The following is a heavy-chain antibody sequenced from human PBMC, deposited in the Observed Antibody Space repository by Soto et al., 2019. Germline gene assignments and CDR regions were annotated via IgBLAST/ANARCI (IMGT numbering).Heavy chain of an antibody. CDR1: GCTFSSYA. V-gene: IGHV1-69*01. CDR3: SYYYDSSGPFRYYYGMDV. J-gene: IGHJ6*02. CDR2: IIPIFGTA. Sequence: QVQLVQSGAEVKKPGSSVKVSCKASGCTFSSYAISWVRQAPGQGLEWMGGIIPIFGTANYAQKFQGRVTITADESTSTAYMELSSLRSEDTAVYYCSYYYDSSGPFRYYYGMDVWGQGTTVTVSS. D-gene: IGHD3-22*01.